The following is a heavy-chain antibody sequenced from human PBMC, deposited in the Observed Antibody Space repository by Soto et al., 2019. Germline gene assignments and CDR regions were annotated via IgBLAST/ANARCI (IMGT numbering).Heavy chain of an antibody. D-gene: IGHD3-22*01. CDR1: GFTFGSYG. J-gene: IGHJ5*02. V-gene: IGHV3-30*18. CDR3: AKDLLQYYYDSIGSPPPWFDP. CDR2: ISYDGSNK. Sequence: GGSLRLSCAASGFTFGSYGMHWVRQAPGKGLEWVAVISYDGSNKYYADSVKGRFTISRDNSKNTLYLQMNSLRAEDTAVYYCAKDLLQYYYDSIGSPPPWFDPWGQGTLVTVSS.